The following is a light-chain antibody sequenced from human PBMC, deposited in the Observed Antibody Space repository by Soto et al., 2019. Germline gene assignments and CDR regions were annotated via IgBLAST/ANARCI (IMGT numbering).Light chain of an antibody. Sequence: QLVLTQSPSASASLGASVKLTCTLSSGHSSYAIAWHQQQPEKGPRYLMKLNSDGSHSKGDGIPDRFSGSSSGAERYLTISSLQSEDEADYYCQPWGTGIQVFGGGTQVTVL. J-gene: IGLJ2*01. CDR3: QPWGTGIQV. CDR1: SGHSSYA. V-gene: IGLV4-69*01. CDR2: LNSDGSH.